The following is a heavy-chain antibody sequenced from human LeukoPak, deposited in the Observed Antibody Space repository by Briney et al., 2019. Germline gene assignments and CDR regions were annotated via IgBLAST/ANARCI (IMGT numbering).Heavy chain of an antibody. CDR2: IIPILGIA. CDR1: GGTFSSYA. J-gene: IGHJ4*02. D-gene: IGHD3-3*01. CDR3: AGAYYDFGKGARYYFDY. Sequence: SVKVSCKASGGTFSSYAISWVRQAPGQGLEWMGRIIPILGIANYAQKFQGRVTITADKSTSTAYMELSSLRSEDTAVYYCAGAYYDFGKGARYYFDYCGQGTLVTVSS. V-gene: IGHV1-69*04.